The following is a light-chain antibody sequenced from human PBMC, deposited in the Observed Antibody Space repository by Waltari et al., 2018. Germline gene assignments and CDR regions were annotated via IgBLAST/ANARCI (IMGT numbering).Light chain of an antibody. J-gene: IGKJ4*01. Sequence: EVVMTQSPATLSVSPGESATLSCGASQGVGGDLAWYQRKPGQAPRLPIYGTITRPTGVSARFSGSGSGTEFTLTISRLQSEDFAVYYCQQYNNWPLTFGGGTKVEI. CDR2: GTI. CDR3: QQYNNWPLT. V-gene: IGKV3-15*01. CDR1: QGVGGD.